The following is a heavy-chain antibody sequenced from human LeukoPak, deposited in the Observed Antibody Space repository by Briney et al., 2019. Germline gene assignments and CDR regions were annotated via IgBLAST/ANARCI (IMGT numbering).Heavy chain of an antibody. D-gene: IGHD6-19*01. CDR1: GGSISSSSYY. J-gene: IGHJ4*02. V-gene: IGHV4-39*01. CDR2: IYYSGST. CDR3: ARLRYSSGWYQNC. Sequence: SETLSLTCTVSGGSISSSSYYWGWIRQPPGKGLEWSGSIYYSGSTYYNPSLKSRVTISVDTSKNQFSLKLSSVTAADTAVYYCARLRYSSGWYQNCWGQGTLVTVSS.